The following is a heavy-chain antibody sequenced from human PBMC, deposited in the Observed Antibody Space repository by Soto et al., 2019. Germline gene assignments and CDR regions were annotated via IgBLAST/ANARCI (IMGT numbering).Heavy chain of an antibody. J-gene: IGHJ6*02. CDR3: ARGVRTGFYGMDV. Sequence: QVQLVQSGAEVKKPGSSVKVSCKASGGTLSNYALSWVRQAPGQGLEWVGGIIPSFGTSNNAQNFQGRVTITADESTSTAYVELSSLRSEDAAVYYCARGVRTGFYGMDVWGQGTTVTVSS. D-gene: IGHD3-10*01. V-gene: IGHV1-69*01. CDR2: IIPSFGTS. CDR1: GGTLSNYA.